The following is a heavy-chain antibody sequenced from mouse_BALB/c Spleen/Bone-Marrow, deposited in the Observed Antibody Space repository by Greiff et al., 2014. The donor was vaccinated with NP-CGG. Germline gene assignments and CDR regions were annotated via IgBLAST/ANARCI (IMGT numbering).Heavy chain of an antibody. Sequence: VQVVESGAELVRPGASVKLSCKASGYSFTIYWMNWVKQRPGQGLEWIGMIHPSDIETRLNQKFKDKATLTVDKSPNTAYMQLSSPTSEDSAVYYCARGEITAFAYWGQGTLVTVSA. V-gene: IGHV1-61*01. CDR3: ARGEITAFAY. J-gene: IGHJ3*01. CDR2: IHPSDIET. D-gene: IGHD2-4*01. CDR1: GYSFTIYW.